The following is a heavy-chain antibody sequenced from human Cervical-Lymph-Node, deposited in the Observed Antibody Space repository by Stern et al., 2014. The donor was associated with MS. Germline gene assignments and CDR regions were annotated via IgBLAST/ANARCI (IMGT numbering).Heavy chain of an antibody. CDR1: GGSISSSGFY. CDR2: FYYSANT. V-gene: IGHV4-39*02. CDR3: ARGLDYGGNHLDS. D-gene: IGHD4-23*01. Sequence: MQLVESGPGLVKPSETLSLTCAVSGGSISSSGFYWGWIRQSPGKGLEWIGSFYYSANTYYNSSLKSRVTISADTSKNHLSLKMRFVTAADTAVYYCARGLDYGGNHLDSWGQGTLVTVSS. J-gene: IGHJ4*02.